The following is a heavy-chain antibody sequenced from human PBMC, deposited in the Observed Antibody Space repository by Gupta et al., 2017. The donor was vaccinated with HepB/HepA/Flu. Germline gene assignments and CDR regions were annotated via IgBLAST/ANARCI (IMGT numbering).Heavy chain of an antibody. CDR2: IYGTGSMT. V-gene: IGHV3-23*01. D-gene: IGHD7-27*01. Sequence: EVQLLESGGDLVQPGGSLSLSREDSGLRLSDHTMRLVRQAPGKGLVWVATIKGIYGTGSMTFQGHSVKGRFTGSRDNSQSTLFLQRNSLRVVDTAVYYCTRDVTGDQGGDFWGQGTLVTVSS. CDR1: GLRLSDHT. CDR3: TRDVTGDQGGDF. J-gene: IGHJ4*02.